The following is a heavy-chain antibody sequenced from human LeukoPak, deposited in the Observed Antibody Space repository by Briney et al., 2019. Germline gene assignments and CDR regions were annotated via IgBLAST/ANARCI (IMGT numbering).Heavy chain of an antibody. J-gene: IGHJ5*02. V-gene: IGHV4-59*01. Sequence: SETLSLTCTVSGASINFYYWGWIRQLPGQGLEWIGYIHYTGATHYNPSLKTRVNISLDTSKRQFSLKVSSVTAADTAIYCCARGLENSHYYATWGAPPFDPWGQGTLVTVSS. CDR3: ARGLENSHYYATWGAPPFDP. CDR1: GASINFYY. CDR2: IHYTGAT. D-gene: IGHD7-27*01.